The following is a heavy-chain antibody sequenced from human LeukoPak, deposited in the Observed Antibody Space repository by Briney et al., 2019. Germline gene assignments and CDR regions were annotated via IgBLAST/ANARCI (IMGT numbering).Heavy chain of an antibody. J-gene: IGHJ6*03. D-gene: IGHD4-17*01. CDR2: IRYDGINK. CDR3: AKEHNDYGDYVGPRYHYYMDV. V-gene: IGHV3-30*02. CDR1: GFNFSTYG. Sequence: GGSLRLSCAASGFNFSTYGMHWVRQAPGKALEWVSFIRYDGINKFDGDSVRGRFTISRDDSKNTLYLQMNSLRGADTAVYYCAKEHNDYGDYVGPRYHYYMDVWGKGTTVTVSS.